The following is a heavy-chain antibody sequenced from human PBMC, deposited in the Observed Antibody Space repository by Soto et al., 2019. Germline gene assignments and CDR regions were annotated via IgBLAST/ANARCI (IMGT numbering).Heavy chain of an antibody. J-gene: IGHJ6*02. D-gene: IGHD2-21*02. CDR1: GGSFSGYY. Sequence: PSENLSLTCAVYGGSFSGYYWTWIRQPPGKGLEWIGEINHSGTINFNPSPKSRLTISLDTSKKHFSLKLSSVTDADTAAYYCARADRTLVTSYSLDVWGQGTTVTVSS. V-gene: IGHV4-34*01. CDR2: INHSGTI. CDR3: ARADRTLVTSYSLDV.